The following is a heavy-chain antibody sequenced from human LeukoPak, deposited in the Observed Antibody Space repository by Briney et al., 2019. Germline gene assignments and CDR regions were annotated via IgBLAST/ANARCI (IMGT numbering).Heavy chain of an antibody. J-gene: IGHJ6*03. CDR2: ISGSGDST. CDR1: GVTFNNYA. Sequence: GGSLRLSCAASGVTFNNYAMSWVRQAPGKGLEWVSAISGSGDSTYHADSLRGRFTISRDNSKNTLYLQMNSLRAEDTAVYYCAKGWGQNYYYYMDVWGKGTTVTVSS. V-gene: IGHV3-23*01. D-gene: IGHD3-16*01. CDR3: AKGWGQNYYYYMDV.